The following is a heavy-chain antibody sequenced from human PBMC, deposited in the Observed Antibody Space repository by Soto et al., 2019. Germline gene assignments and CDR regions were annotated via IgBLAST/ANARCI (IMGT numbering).Heavy chain of an antibody. V-gene: IGHV1-69*02. CDR1: GGTFSSYT. Sequence: SVKVSCKASGGTFSSYTISWVRQAPGQGLEWMGRIIPILGIANYAQKFQGRVTITADKSTSTAYMELSSLRSEDTAVYYCASLGEKVAGKRDYYYMDVWGKGTTVTV. J-gene: IGHJ6*03. D-gene: IGHD2-15*01. CDR2: IIPILGIA. CDR3: ASLGEKVAGKRDYYYMDV.